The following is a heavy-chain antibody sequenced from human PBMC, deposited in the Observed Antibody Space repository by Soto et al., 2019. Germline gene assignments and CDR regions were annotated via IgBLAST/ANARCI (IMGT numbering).Heavy chain of an antibody. D-gene: IGHD1-7*01. V-gene: IGHV3-74*01. CDR3: ARDPLIGTTDYGLDV. CDR1: GFTFSTYW. J-gene: IGHJ6*02. CDR2: INKDGSNT. Sequence: EVQLVESGGGLVQPGGSLRLSCAASGFTFSTYWMHWVRQPPGKGLVWASRINKDGSNTAYADSVKGRFTISRDNAQSTLYLQMNSLRAEDTAVYYCARDPLIGTTDYGLDVWGQGTTVSVSS.